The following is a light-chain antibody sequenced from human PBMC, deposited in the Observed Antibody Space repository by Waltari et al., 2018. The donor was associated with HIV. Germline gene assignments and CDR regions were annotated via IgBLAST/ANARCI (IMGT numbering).Light chain of an antibody. J-gene: IGLJ1*01. Sequence: QSALTQPASVSGSPGQSITISCTGTSSDVGGYNYVSWYQQHPGKAPKLIIYDVNNRPAGISNRFSGSKSGYTASLTISGLQAEDEADYYCSSYSSSATVVF. V-gene: IGLV2-14*03. CDR3: SSYSSSATVV. CDR1: SSDVGGYNY. CDR2: DVN.